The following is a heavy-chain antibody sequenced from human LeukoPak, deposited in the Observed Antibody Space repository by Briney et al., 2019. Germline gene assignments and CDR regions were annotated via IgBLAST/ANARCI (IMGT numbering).Heavy chain of an antibody. CDR1: GFTFSSYE. Sequence: GGSLGLSCAASGFTFSSYEMNWVRQAPGKGLEWVSYISSSGSTIYYADSVKGRFTISRDNAKNSLYLQMNSLRAEDMAVYYCARRDYYDSNGDMDVWGQGTTVTVSS. V-gene: IGHV3-48*03. CDR2: ISSSGSTI. CDR3: ARRDYYDSNGDMDV. J-gene: IGHJ6*02. D-gene: IGHD3-22*01.